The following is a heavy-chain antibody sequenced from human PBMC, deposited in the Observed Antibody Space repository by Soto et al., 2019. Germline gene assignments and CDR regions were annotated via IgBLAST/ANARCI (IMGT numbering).Heavy chain of an antibody. D-gene: IGHD4-17*01. V-gene: IGHV4-39*01. J-gene: IGHJ5*02. CDR1: GGSVSSSSYY. Sequence: PPETLSLTCTVSGGSVSSSSYYWGWIRQPPGKGLEWIGSIYYSGSTYYNPSLKSRVTISVDASKNQFSLKLSSVTAADTAVYYCARHYGDDQQANWFDPWGQGTLVTVSS. CDR2: IYYSGST. CDR3: ARHYGDDQQANWFDP.